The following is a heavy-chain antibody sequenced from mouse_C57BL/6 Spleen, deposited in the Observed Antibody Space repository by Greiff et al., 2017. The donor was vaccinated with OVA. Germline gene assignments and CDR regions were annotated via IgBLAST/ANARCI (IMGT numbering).Heavy chain of an antibody. CDR2: IRYDGSN. V-gene: IGHV3-6*01. Sequence: DVQLVESGPGLVKPSQSLSLTCSVTGYSITSGYYWNWIRQFPGNTLVWLGYIRYDGSNTYNQSLKNRISITRDPSKNQVCLKLNSVTTEYTSTYYLARECLLRSLSYWYFDVWGTGTTVTVSS. J-gene: IGHJ1*03. CDR1: GYSITSGYY. D-gene: IGHD1-1*01. CDR3: ARECLLRSLSYWYFDV.